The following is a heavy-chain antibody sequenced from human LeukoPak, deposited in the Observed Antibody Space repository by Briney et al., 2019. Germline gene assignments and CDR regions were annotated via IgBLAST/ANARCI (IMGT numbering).Heavy chain of an antibody. Sequence: GASVKVSCKASGYTFTSYGISWVRQAPGQGLEWMGWISAYNGNTNYAQKLQGRVTMTTDTSTSTAYMELRSLRSDDTAVYYCARDSGYSGYDWGIFDYWGQGTLVTVSS. CDR3: ARDSGYSGYDWGIFDY. V-gene: IGHV1-18*01. D-gene: IGHD5-12*01. CDR2: ISAYNGNT. J-gene: IGHJ4*02. CDR1: GYTFTSYG.